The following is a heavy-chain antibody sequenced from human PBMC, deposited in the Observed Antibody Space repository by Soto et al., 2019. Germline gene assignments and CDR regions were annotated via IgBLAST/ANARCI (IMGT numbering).Heavy chain of an antibody. J-gene: IGHJ4*02. CDR3: ARGTQYSSSWPFDY. CDR2: IYHSGST. CDR1: GGSFSSNW. V-gene: IGHV4-4*02. Sequence: SETLSLTCAVYGGSFSSNWWSWVRQPPGKGLEWIGEIYHSGSTNNNPSLKSRVTISVDKSKNQFSLKLSSVTAADTAVYYCARGTQYSSSWPFDYWGQGTLVTVSS. D-gene: IGHD6-13*01.